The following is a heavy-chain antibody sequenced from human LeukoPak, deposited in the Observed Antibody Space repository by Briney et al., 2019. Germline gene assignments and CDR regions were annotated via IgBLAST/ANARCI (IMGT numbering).Heavy chain of an antibody. CDR3: ARDKKGALWFRESTDY. V-gene: IGHV1-18*01. CDR2: ISAYNGNT. CDR1: GYTFTSYG. J-gene: IGHJ4*02. Sequence: ASVKVSCKASGYTFTSYGISWVRQAPGQGLEWMGWISAYNGNTNYAQKLQGRVTMTTDTSTSTAYMELRSLRSDDTAVYYCARDKKGALWFRESTDYWGQGTLVTVSS. D-gene: IGHD3-10*01.